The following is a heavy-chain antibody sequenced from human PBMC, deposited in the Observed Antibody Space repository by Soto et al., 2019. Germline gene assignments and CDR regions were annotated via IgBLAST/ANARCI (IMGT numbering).Heavy chain of an antibody. V-gene: IGHV3-74*01. Sequence: TGGSLSLSCAASEFTFRSYWMHWVRQIPGKGLVWVSRISGDGSSTTYADSVRGRFTISRDNAKNTVYLQMDSLRAEDTAVYYCARSLPGTYGAFDLWGQGTMVT. CDR2: ISGDGSST. CDR1: EFTFRSYW. D-gene: IGHD1-7*01. J-gene: IGHJ3*01. CDR3: ARSLPGTYGAFDL.